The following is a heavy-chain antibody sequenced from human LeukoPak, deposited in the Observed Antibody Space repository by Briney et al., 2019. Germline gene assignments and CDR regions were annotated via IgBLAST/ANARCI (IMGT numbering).Heavy chain of an antibody. CDR2: INPNNGAT. Sequence: ASVKVSCKASGYTFTGYYMHWVRQAPGQGLEWMGRINPNNGATNYAQKLQGRVTITGDTSISTAYMELSSLRSDDTAVYYCTRESGSYHGNDYWGQGTLVSVSS. D-gene: IGHD1-26*01. CDR3: TRESGSYHGNDY. CDR1: GYTFTGYY. J-gene: IGHJ4*02. V-gene: IGHV1-2*06.